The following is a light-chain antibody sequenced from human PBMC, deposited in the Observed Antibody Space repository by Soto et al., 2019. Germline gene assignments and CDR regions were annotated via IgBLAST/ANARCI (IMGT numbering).Light chain of an antibody. CDR2: DVS. CDR1: SSDGGGYNY. Sequence: QSALTQPASVSGSPGQSITISCTGTSSDGGGYNYVSWYQQQPGKAPKLMIYDVSNRPSGVSNRLSGSKSGNTSSLTISGVQADEEADYYCSSYTSSSTPYVFGTGTKLTVL. CDR3: SSYTSSSTPYV. V-gene: IGLV2-14*01. J-gene: IGLJ1*01.